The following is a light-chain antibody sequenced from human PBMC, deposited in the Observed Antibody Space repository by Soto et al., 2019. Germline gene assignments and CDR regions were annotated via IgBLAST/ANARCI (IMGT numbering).Light chain of an antibody. V-gene: IGLV2-14*01. CDR1: RSDIGSYNY. CDR2: GVS. Sequence: QSVLTQPASVSGSPGQSITISCSGTRSDIGSYNYVAWYQQFPGKTPKILIYGVSNRPSGVSSRFSGSKSGNTASLTISGLXAGDEAVYYCISYTGSSTSYVLGSGTKVTVL. J-gene: IGLJ1*01. CDR3: ISYTGSSTSYV.